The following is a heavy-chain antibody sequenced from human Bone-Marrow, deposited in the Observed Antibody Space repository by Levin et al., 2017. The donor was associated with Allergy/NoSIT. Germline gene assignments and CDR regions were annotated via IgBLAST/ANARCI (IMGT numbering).Heavy chain of an antibody. CDR3: ARVGRGMDV. J-gene: IGHJ6*02. CDR1: GYIFSDYY. V-gene: IGHV1-2*04. D-gene: IGHD3-10*01. CDR2: INPKSGGT. Sequence: GESLKISCKASGYIFSDYYMHWVRQAPGQGPEWMGWINPKSGGTTYTQKFQGWVTMTTDTATSTAYMELTRLTSDDTAVYYCARVGRGMDVWGQGTTVTVSS.